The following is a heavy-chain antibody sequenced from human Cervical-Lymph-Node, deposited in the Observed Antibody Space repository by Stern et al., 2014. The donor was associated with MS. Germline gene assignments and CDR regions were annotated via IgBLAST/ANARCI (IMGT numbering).Heavy chain of an antibody. D-gene: IGHD4-23*01. J-gene: IGHJ4*02. CDR3: ARGRGGNYRYYFDY. CDR2: ISSGGSYI. Sequence: EEQLVESGGGLVQPGGSLRLSCAASGFTFSSYSMNWVRQAPGKGLEWVASISSGGSYIYYADSLKGRFTISRDNAKNSLYLQMNSLRAEDTAVYYCARGRGGNYRYYFDYWGQGTLVTVSS. CDR1: GFTFSSYS. V-gene: IGHV3-21*01.